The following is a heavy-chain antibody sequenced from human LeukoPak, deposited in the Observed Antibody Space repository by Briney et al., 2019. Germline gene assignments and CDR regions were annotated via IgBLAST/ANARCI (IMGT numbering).Heavy chain of an antibody. CDR1: GFTFSSYW. Sequence: GGSLRLSCADSGFTFSSYWMHWVRQAPGKGLMWVSRINTDGSSSNYAGSVKGRFTISKDNAKNTLYLQMNSLRAEDTAVYYCARVYSYSDPMDHWGQGTLVTVSS. CDR3: ARVYSYSDPMDH. D-gene: IGHD1-26*01. J-gene: IGHJ4*02. V-gene: IGHV3-74*01. CDR2: INTDGSSS.